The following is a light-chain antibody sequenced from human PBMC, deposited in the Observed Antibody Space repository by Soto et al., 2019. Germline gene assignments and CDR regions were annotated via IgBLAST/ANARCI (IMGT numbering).Light chain of an antibody. CDR1: QSIVTY. V-gene: IGKV1-39*01. J-gene: IGKJ1*01. CDR3: QQSYSTPPWT. Sequence: DIQMTQSPSSLSASVGDRVTITCRASQSIVTYLNWYLQKPGKAPKLLIYAASNLQSGVPPRFSGSGSGTDFTLTISSLQPEDFATYFCQQSYSTPPWTVGQGTQVEIK. CDR2: AAS.